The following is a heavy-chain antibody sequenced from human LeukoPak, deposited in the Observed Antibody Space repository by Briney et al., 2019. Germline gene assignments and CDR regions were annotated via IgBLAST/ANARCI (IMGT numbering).Heavy chain of an antibody. J-gene: IGHJ4*02. V-gene: IGHV3-23*01. Sequence: GGSLRLSCTASGFTFSSYAMTWVRQVPGKGLEWVSGISDNGGRTYYGDSAKGRFTISRDNSKNTLYVQLNSLRGEDTAVYYCARGGYNPPRLEYWGQGTLVTVSS. CDR1: GFTFSSYA. CDR2: ISDNGGRT. CDR3: ARGGYNPPRLEY. D-gene: IGHD3-16*01.